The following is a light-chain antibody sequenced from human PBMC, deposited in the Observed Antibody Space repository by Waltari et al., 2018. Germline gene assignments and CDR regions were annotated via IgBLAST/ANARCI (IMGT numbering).Light chain of an antibody. CDR3: QSYDISLGIVV. CDR1: SSNLGAHYD. Sequence: QSVLTQPPSVSGAPGQRVTISCTGSSSNLGAHYDVHWYQQLPGTAPKLLIYGNGHRPSGIPDRFSGSKSGPSASLAITGLQAEDEADYYCQSYDISLGIVVFGGGTKLTVL. V-gene: IGLV1-40*01. J-gene: IGLJ2*01. CDR2: GNG.